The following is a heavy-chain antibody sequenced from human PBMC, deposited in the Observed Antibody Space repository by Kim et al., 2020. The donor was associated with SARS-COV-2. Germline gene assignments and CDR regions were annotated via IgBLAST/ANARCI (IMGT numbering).Heavy chain of an antibody. CDR1: GFTFSSYG. Sequence: GGSLRLSCAASGFTFSSYGMHWVRQAPGKGLEWVAVISYDGSNKYYADSVKGRFTISRDNSKNTLYLQMNSLRAEDTAVYYCSDAFDIWGQGTMVTVSS. CDR3: SDAFDI. V-gene: IGHV3-33*05. J-gene: IGHJ3*02. CDR2: ISYDGSNK.